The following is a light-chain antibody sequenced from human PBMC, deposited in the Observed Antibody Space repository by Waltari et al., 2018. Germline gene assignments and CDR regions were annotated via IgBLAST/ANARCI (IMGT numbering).Light chain of an antibody. CDR1: SRDVGGYKY. J-gene: IGLJ2*01. CDR2: DVY. V-gene: IGLV2-11*01. Sequence: QSALTQPRSVSGPPGQSVTISCTGPSRDVGGYKYFTWYQHHPGNAPKLMLYDVYKRPSGVPDRFSGSKSGNTASLTISGLQVEDEADYYCCSYAGSYTLIFGGGTKLTVL. CDR3: CSYAGSYTLI.